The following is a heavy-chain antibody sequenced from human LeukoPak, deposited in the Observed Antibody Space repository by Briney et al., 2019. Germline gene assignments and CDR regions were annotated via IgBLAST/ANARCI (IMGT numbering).Heavy chain of an antibody. J-gene: IGHJ4*02. V-gene: IGHV1-24*01. Sequence: EASVTVSFKVSGYTLTELSMHWVRQAPGKGLEWMGGFDPEDGETIYAQKFQGRVTMTEDTSTDTAYMELSSLRSEDTAVYYCATAGQWLEFDYWGQGTLVTVSS. D-gene: IGHD6-19*01. CDR3: ATAGQWLEFDY. CDR1: GYTLTELS. CDR2: FDPEDGET.